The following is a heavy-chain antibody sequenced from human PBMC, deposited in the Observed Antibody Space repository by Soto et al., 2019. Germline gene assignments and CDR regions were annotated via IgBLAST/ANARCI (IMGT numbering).Heavy chain of an antibody. CDR1: GGSVSSGSYY. CDR3: ARGNLPVDYGDYRHYYYMDV. J-gene: IGHJ6*03. D-gene: IGHD4-17*01. Sequence: SETLSLTCTVSGGSVSSGSYYWSWIRQPPGKGLEWIGYIYYSGSTNYNPSLKSRVTISVDTSKNQFSLKLSSVTAAETAVYYCARGNLPVDYGDYRHYYYMDVWGTGTTVTVSS. V-gene: IGHV4-61*01. CDR2: IYYSGST.